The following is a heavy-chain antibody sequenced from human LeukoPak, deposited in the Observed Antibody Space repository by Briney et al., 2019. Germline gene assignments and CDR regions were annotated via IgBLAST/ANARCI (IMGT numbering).Heavy chain of an antibody. J-gene: IGHJ3*02. Sequence: SETLSLTCTVSGYSISSGYYWGWIRQPPGKGLEWIGSIYHSGSTYYNPSLKSRVTISVDTSKNQFSLKLSSVTAADTAVYYCASDGSADAFDIWGQGTMVTVSS. V-gene: IGHV4-38-2*02. CDR1: GYSISSGYY. CDR2: IYHSGST. CDR3: ASDGSADAFDI. D-gene: IGHD3-10*01.